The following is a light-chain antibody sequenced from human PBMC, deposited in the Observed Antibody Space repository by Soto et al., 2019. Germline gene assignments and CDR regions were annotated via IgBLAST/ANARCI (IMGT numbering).Light chain of an antibody. CDR1: SSDVGGYHF. CDR2: EVS. V-gene: IGLV2-8*01. Sequence: QSALTQPPSASGSPGQSVTISCTGTSSDVGGYHFVAWYQQHPGKAPKLLIYEVSRRPPGVPDRFSGSKSGNTASLTVSGLQAEDEADYYCNSYAASGNLWVFGGGTKLTVL. J-gene: IGLJ3*02. CDR3: NSYAASGNLWV.